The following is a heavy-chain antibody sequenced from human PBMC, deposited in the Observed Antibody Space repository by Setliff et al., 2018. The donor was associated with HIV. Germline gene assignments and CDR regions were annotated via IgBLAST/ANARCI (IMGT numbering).Heavy chain of an antibody. J-gene: IGHJ1*01. Sequence: LRLSCAASGFTFNNAWMTWVRQAPGKGLEWVSSISSTSTYIYYVDSVKGRFTISRDNSKNTLYLRVNSLRAEDTAVYYCAQAQTSVSGSYYQYLQHWGQGTLVTVSS. D-gene: IGHD3-10*01. V-gene: IGHV3-21*04. CDR3: AQAQTSVSGSYYQYLQH. CDR2: ISSTSTYI. CDR1: GFTFNNAW.